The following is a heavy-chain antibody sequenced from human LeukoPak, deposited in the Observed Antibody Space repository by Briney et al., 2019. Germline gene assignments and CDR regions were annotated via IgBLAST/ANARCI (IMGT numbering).Heavy chain of an antibody. Sequence: SETLSLTCTVSGGSISSSSYYWGWIRQPPGKGLEWIGSIYYTRSTYYNPSLKSRVTISVDTSKNQFSLKLSSVTAADTAVYYCAIDSPHDYGDYETDYYYYYGMDVWGQGTTVTVSS. D-gene: IGHD4-17*01. V-gene: IGHV4-39*07. CDR2: IYYTRST. CDR3: AIDSPHDYGDYETDYYYYYGMDV. J-gene: IGHJ6*02. CDR1: GGSISSSSYY.